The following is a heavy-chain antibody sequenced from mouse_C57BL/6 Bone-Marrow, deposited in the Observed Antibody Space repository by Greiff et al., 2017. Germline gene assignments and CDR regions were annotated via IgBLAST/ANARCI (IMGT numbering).Heavy chain of an antibody. CDR1: GFTFSSYA. D-gene: IGHD1-1*01. CDR3: ARGYYYGSSYDLAY. J-gene: IGHJ3*01. V-gene: IGHV5-4*01. CDR2: ISDGGRYT. Sequence: EVQGVESGGGLVKPGGSLKLSCAASGFTFSSYAMSWVRQTPETRLEWVATISDGGRYTYYPDNVKGRFTISRHNAKNNLYLQRSHLKSDDTAMYYCARGYYYGSSYDLAYWGQGTLVTGSA.